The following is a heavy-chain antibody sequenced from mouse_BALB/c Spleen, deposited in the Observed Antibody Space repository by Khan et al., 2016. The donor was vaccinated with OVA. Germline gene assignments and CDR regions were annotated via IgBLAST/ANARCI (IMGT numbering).Heavy chain of an antibody. CDR3: ARSVTITTVVATDFDY. CDR2: ISYSGRT. Sequence: VQLQESGPGLVKPSQSLSLTCTVTGYSITSDYAWNWIRQFPGNKLEWMGYISYSGRTSYNTSLKSRISITRDTSKNQFFLQLNSVTTEDTATYYCARSVTITTVVATDFDYWGQGTTLTVSS. J-gene: IGHJ2*01. CDR1: GYSITSDYA. D-gene: IGHD1-1*01. V-gene: IGHV3-2*02.